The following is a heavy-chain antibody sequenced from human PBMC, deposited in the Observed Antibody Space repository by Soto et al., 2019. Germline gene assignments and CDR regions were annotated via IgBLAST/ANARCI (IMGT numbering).Heavy chain of an antibody. Sequence: EVQLLESGGGLVQPGGSLRLSCAASGFTFNSYAMSWVRQAPGKGLEWVSTISGSGGSTYNADSVKGRFTISRDNSKNTLYLQMSSRRAEDTAVYYCAKGGPSYYDFWSGYHTDYWGQGTLVTVSS. J-gene: IGHJ4*02. CDR2: ISGSGGST. V-gene: IGHV3-23*01. D-gene: IGHD3-3*01. CDR1: GFTFNSYA. CDR3: AKGGPSYYDFWSGYHTDY.